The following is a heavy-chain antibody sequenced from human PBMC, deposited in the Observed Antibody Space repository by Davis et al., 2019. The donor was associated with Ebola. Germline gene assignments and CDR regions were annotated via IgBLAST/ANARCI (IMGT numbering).Heavy chain of an antibody. J-gene: IGHJ3*02. CDR2: IIPILGIA. V-gene: IGHV1-69*02. Sequence: SVKVSCKASGGTFISYPISWVRQAPGQGLECMGRIIPILGIANYAQKFQGRVTITANKSTSTAYMELGSLRSEDTAVYYCARARDGYNFDAFDIWGQGTMVTVSS. D-gene: IGHD5-24*01. CDR3: ARARDGYNFDAFDI. CDR1: GGTFISYP.